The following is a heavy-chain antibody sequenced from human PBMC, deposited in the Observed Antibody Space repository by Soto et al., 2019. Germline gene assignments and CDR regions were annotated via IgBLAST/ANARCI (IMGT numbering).Heavy chain of an antibody. CDR2: IYYSGST. Sequence: SETLSLTCTVSGGSISSGGYYWSWIRQHPGKGLEWIGYIYYSGSTYYNPSLKSRVTISVDTSKNQFSLKLSSVTAADTAVYYCAREEAAGELFYFDYWGQGTLVTVSS. J-gene: IGHJ4*02. CDR1: GGSISSGGYY. V-gene: IGHV4-31*03. D-gene: IGHD3-10*01. CDR3: AREEAAGELFYFDY.